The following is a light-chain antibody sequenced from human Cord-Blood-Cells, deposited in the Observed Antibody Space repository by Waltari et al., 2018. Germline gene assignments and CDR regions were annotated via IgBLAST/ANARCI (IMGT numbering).Light chain of an antibody. Sequence: DIQMTQSPSSLSVAVGDRVTITCQASQAISNYLNWYQQKPGKAPKLLIYDASNLETGVPSRFSGSGSGTDFTFTISSLQPEDIATYYCQQYDNLPLTFGGWTKVEIK. V-gene: IGKV1-33*01. CDR3: QQYDNLPLT. J-gene: IGKJ4*01. CDR2: DAS. CDR1: QAISNY.